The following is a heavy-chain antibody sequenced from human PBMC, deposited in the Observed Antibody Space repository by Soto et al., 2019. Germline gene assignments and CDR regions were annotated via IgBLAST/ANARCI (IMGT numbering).Heavy chain of an antibody. CDR1: GGCISSYY. D-gene: IGHD2-15*01. CDR2: IYYSGST. J-gene: IGHJ3*02. CDR3: ARDIRVVAATPHAFDI. V-gene: IGHV4-59*07. Sequence: XATLSLTCTVCGGCISSYYWSWIRQPPGKGLEWIGYIYYSGSTNYNPSLKSRVTISVDTSKNQFSLKLSSVTAADTAVYYCARDIRVVAATPHAFDIWGQGTMVTVSS.